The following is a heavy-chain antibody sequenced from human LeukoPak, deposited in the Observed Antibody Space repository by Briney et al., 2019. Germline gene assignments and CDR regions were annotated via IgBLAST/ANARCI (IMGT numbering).Heavy chain of an antibody. CDR2: ISPTGSTT. CDR1: GFSFSGHW. D-gene: IGHD6-6*01. Sequence: GSLRLSCTASGFSFSGHWMHWARQLPGKGLVWVSRISPTGSTTSYADSVRGRFTVSRDDAKNTLYLQVNNLRAEDTAVYYCARGPNSNWSGLDFWGQGTLLTVSS. V-gene: IGHV3-74*01. J-gene: IGHJ4*02. CDR3: ARGPNSNWSGLDF.